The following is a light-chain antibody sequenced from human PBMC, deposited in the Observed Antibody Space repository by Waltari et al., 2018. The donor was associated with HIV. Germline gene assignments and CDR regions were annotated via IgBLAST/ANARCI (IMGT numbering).Light chain of an antibody. CDR2: DNR. J-gene: IGLJ1*01. V-gene: IGLV1-51*01. CDR1: NSNVENNY. Sequence: QSILTQPPSVSAAPGQKVSFSCSGGNSNVENNYVSWYQQVPGKAPRLLIYDNRKRPSGSPDRFSASKAGMSATLDITGLQIVDEADYYCGTWDSSLNLYVFGPGTTVAVL. CDR3: GTWDSSLNLYV.